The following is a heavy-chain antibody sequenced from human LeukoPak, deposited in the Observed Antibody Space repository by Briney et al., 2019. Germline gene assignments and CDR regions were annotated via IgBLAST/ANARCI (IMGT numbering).Heavy chain of an antibody. D-gene: IGHD2-2*01. CDR1: GYTFTSYG. CDR3: AREEEAPAGDRSGMDV. Sequence: ASVTVSCKASGYTFTSYGISWVRQALGQGLERMGWISAYNGNTNYAQKLQGRVTMTTDTSTSTAYMELRSLRSDETTVYYCAREEEAPAGDRSGMDVWGQGTTVTVSS. V-gene: IGHV1-18*01. CDR2: ISAYNGNT. J-gene: IGHJ6*02.